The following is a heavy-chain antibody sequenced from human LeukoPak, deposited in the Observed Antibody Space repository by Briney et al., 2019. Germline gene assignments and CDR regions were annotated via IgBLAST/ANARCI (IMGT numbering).Heavy chain of an antibody. Sequence: PETLSLTCTVYGGSFSGYYWSWIRQPPGKGLEWIGDLNHSGSTNYNPSLKSRVTISLDTSKNHFSLKLSSVTAADTAVYYCASSTSGRGDFDYWGQGTLVTVSS. CDR1: GGSFSGYY. V-gene: IGHV4-34*01. D-gene: IGHD2-2*01. CDR2: LNHSGST. J-gene: IGHJ4*02. CDR3: ASSTSGRGDFDY.